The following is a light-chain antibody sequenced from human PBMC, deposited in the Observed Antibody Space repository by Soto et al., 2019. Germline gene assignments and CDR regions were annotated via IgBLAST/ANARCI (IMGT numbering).Light chain of an antibody. Sequence: DIQMTQSPSSLSASVGDRVTITCRALQGISNYLAWNQQKPGKVPKLLIYAASTLQSGVPSRFSGSGSGTDFTLTISSLQPEDVATYYCQKYNSAPLTFGGGTKVEIK. J-gene: IGKJ4*01. V-gene: IGKV1-27*01. CDR1: QGISNY. CDR2: AAS. CDR3: QKYNSAPLT.